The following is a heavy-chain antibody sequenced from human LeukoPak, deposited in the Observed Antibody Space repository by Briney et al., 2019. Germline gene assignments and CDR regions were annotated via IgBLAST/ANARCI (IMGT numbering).Heavy chain of an antibody. D-gene: IGHD1-20*01. Sequence: GGSLRLSCAASGFAFSDAWMTWVRQAPGKGLEWVGRIKSNANGGTTDYAAPVQGRFIISRDDSKNTLYLQMNTLKTEDTAEYYCTTRVGFNWNDNRAVDIWGQGTMVTVSS. V-gene: IGHV3-15*01. J-gene: IGHJ3*02. CDR2: IKSNANGGTT. CDR1: GFAFSDAW. CDR3: TTRVGFNWNDNRAVDI.